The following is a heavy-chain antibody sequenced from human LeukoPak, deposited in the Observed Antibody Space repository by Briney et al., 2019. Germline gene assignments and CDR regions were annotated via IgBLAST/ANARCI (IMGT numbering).Heavy chain of an antibody. CDR2: INLNSGGT. CDR3: ARDRVTTNTPYFDS. CDR1: GFTFTGYY. J-gene: IGHJ4*02. V-gene: IGHV1-2*02. Sequence: ASVKVSCKTSGFTFTGYYMHWVRQAPGQGLEWMGLINLNSGGTNYAQNFHGRVTMTRDTSITTAYMELSRLTSDDTAVYYCARDRVTTNTPYFDSWGQGTLVTVSS. D-gene: IGHD4-17*01.